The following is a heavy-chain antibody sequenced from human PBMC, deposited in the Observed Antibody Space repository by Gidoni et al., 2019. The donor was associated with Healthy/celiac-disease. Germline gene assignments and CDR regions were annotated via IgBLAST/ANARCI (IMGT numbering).Heavy chain of an antibody. CDR1: GYTVTGYY. V-gene: IGHV1-2*04. D-gene: IGHD5-18*01. J-gene: IGHJ3*02. Sequence: QVQLVQSGAEVMKPGASVKVSCKASGYTVTGYYMHWVRQAPGQGLEWMGWINPNSGGTNYAQKFQGWVTMTRDTSISTAYMELSRLRSDDTAVYYCARAGYSYGPSRFDAFDIWGQGTMVTVSS. CDR3: ARAGYSYGPSRFDAFDI. CDR2: INPNSGGT.